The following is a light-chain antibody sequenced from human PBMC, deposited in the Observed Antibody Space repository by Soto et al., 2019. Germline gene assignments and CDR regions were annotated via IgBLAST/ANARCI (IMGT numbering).Light chain of an antibody. CDR2: DAS. Sequence: GDRVTITCRASQNVDNWVAWYQQKPGKAPKFLIYDASNLESGVPSRFSGRGSGTEFTLTISSLQPDDFATYYCQRYNSNSRTFGQGTTV. V-gene: IGKV1-5*01. CDR3: QRYNSNSRT. J-gene: IGKJ1*01. CDR1: QNVDNW.